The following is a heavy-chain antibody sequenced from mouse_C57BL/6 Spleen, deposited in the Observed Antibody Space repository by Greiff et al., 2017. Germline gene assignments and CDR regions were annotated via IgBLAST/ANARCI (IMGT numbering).Heavy chain of an antibody. J-gene: IGHJ2*01. V-gene: IGHV1-4*01. Sequence: VQLQQSGAELARPGASVKMSCTASGYTFTSYTMPWVKQRPGQGLEWIGYINPSSGYTKSNQKFKNKATLPADKSSSTGYRQQSSVTSEDSAVYYGARTGNLDDWGQGTTLTVSS. CDR2: INPSSGYT. CDR3: ARTGNLDD. D-gene: IGHD4-1*01. CDR1: GYTFTSYT.